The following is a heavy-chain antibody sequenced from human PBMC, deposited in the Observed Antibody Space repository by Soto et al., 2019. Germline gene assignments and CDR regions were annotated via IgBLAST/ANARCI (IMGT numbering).Heavy chain of an antibody. CDR1: GASVGSGGYY. J-gene: IGHJ5*02. Sequence: QVQLQESGPGLVKASQTLSLTCTVSGASVGSGGYYWSWIRQVPGKGLEWIGYIKYSGTTHYSPSIRSRVNIALDKSKNQVLLNLRFVTGADTAVYFCARDVRDTGYSYWFDPWGQGILVTVST. CDR3: ARDVRDTGYSYWFDP. V-gene: IGHV4-31*03. CDR2: IKYSGTT. D-gene: IGHD3-9*01.